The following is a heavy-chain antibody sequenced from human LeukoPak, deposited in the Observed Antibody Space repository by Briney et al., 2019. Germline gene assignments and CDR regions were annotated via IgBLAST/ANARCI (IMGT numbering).Heavy chain of an antibody. CDR3: SRGTDAYKVGNY. J-gene: IGHJ4*02. CDR1: GGSFSGYC. D-gene: IGHD5-24*01. CDR2: IQAGGST. Sequence: SETLSLTGAVYGGSFSGYCWSWIRQAPGKGLEGIGEIQAGGSTNVNPSLKSRVTMFVDTSRNHFSLKLSSVTAADTAVYYCSRGTDAYKVGNYWGQGTLVTVSS. V-gene: IGHV4-34*01.